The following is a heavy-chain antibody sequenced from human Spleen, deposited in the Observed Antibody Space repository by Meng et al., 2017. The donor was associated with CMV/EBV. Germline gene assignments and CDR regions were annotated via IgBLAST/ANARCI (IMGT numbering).Heavy chain of an antibody. D-gene: IGHD2-2*02. J-gene: IGHJ4*02. Sequence: GESLKISCAASGFIFTDYYMTWIRQAPGKGLEWISYISPSSTSIYYADSVKGRFTISRDNAKNSLYLQMNRLRAEDRAVYYCARLGYCSSTSCYNFDYWGQGTLVTVSS. CDR3: ARLGYCSSTSCYNFDY. V-gene: IGHV3-11*04. CDR1: GFIFTDYY. CDR2: ISPSSTSI.